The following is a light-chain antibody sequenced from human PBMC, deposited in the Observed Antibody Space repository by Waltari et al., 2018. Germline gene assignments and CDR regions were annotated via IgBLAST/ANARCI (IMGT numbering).Light chain of an antibody. CDR1: QDISNY. CDR3: QQYDNLPV. V-gene: IGKV1-33*01. J-gene: IGKJ3*01. Sequence: DIQMTQSPSSLSASVGDRVTITCQAGQDISNYLNWYQQKPGKAPKLLIYDASKLETGVPSRFSGSGSGTEFTFTISSLQPEDIATYYCQQYDNLPVFGPGTKVDIK. CDR2: DAS.